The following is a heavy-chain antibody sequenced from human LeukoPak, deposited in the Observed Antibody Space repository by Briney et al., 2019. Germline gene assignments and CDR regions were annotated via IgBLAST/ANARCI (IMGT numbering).Heavy chain of an antibody. CDR3: AKGVGRRLPFDY. Sequence: GGSLRLSCAASGFTFSGYGMSWVRQAPGKGLEYVSAISASGANTYYEDSVKGRFTISTNNSKNTLFLQMNSLGAEDTALYYCAKGVGRRLPFDYWGQGTLVTVSS. J-gene: IGHJ4*02. CDR2: ISASGANT. D-gene: IGHD4-11*01. CDR1: GFTFSGYG. V-gene: IGHV3-23*01.